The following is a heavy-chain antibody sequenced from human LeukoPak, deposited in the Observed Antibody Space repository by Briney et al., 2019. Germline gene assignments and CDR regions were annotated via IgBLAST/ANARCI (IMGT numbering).Heavy chain of an antibody. V-gene: IGHV4-4*07. Sequence: KPPETLSLTCTVSGGSISTYYWSWIRQPAGRGLEWIGRIYTSGSTNYNPSLKSRVTMSVDTSKNQFSLKLSSVTAADTAVYYCAREEEQMARGLDPWGQGALVTVSS. D-gene: IGHD5-24*01. J-gene: IGHJ5*02. CDR2: IYTSGST. CDR1: GGSISTYY. CDR3: AREEEQMARGLDP.